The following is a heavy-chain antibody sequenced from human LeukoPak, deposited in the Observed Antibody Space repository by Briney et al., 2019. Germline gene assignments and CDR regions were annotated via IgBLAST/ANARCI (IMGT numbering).Heavy chain of an antibody. V-gene: IGHV1-18*04. CDR2: ISAYNVNT. Sequence: ASVRVSCKASGYTFTSYGISWVRHAPGQGLEWMAWISAYNVNTNYAQKLQGRVTMTTDTSTSTAYMELRSLRSDDTAVYYCARDIVVVVAARFDYWGQGTLVTVSS. J-gene: IGHJ4*02. D-gene: IGHD2-15*01. CDR3: ARDIVVVVAARFDY. CDR1: GYTFTSYG.